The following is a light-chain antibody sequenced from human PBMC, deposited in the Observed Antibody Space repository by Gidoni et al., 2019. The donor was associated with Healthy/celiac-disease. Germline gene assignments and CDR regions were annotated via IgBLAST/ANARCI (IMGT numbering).Light chain of an antibody. CDR2: AAS. CDR3: QQSYSTPLSS. CDR1: QSISSY. J-gene: IGKJ2*04. Sequence: DIQMTQSPSSLSASVGDRVTITRLASQSISSYLNLYQQKPGKAPKLLIYAASSLQSGVPSRFSGSGSGTDFTLTISSLQPEDFATYYCQQSYSTPLSSFGQGTKLEIK. V-gene: IGKV1-39*01.